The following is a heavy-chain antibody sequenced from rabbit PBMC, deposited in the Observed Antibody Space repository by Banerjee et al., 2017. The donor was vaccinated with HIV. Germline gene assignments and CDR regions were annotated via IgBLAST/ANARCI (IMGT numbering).Heavy chain of an antibody. V-gene: IGHV1S45*01. CDR3: ARGVTVTDGGYDL. CDR1: GIDFSSYYY. J-gene: IGHJ6*01. CDR2: IYAGNGDST. D-gene: IGHD1-1*01. Sequence: QQQLEESGGGLVKPGGTLTLTCKASGIDFSSYYYMCWVRQAPGKGLELIACIYAGNGDSTYYASWAKGRFTISKTSSTTVTLQMTSLTAADTATYFCARGVTVTDGGYDLWGPGTLVTVS.